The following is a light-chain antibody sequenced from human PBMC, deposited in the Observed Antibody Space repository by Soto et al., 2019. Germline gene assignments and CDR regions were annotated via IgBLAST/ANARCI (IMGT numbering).Light chain of an antibody. J-gene: IGKJ2*01. V-gene: IGKV3-15*01. CDR2: GAS. CDR1: QSVSSN. Sequence: EIVMTQSPATLSVSPGERATLSCRASQSVSSNLAWYQQKPGQAPRLLIYGASNRATGIPTRFSGSGSGTEFTLTISSLQYEDFAVYYCQQYNNWPPYTFGQGTKLEIK. CDR3: QQYNNWPPYT.